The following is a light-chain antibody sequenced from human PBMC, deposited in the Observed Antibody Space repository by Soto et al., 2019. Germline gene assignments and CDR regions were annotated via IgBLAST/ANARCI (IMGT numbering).Light chain of an antibody. V-gene: IGKV3-20*01. CDR2: GAS. Sequence: EIVLTQSPGTVSLSPGDRATLSCRASQSLSGNYLAWYQQKPGQAPRLLISGASGRATGIPDRSTGSGSGTDFILTINRLEPGDFAVYYCQQYRRSPVTFGGGTKVEIK. J-gene: IGKJ4*01. CDR1: QSLSGNY. CDR3: QQYRRSPVT.